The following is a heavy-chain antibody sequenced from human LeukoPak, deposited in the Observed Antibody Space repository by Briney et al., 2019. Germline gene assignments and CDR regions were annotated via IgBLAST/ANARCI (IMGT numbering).Heavy chain of an antibody. CDR2: IFRDDST. J-gene: IGHJ4*02. CDR3: AKDRGSGSSGGEYYFDY. V-gene: IGHV3-53*05. D-gene: IGHD6-6*01. Sequence: GGSLRLSCAASGFTVSNNYMMWVRQAPGKGLEWVSAIFRDDSTYYADSVKGRLTISRDNSKNTLYLQMNSLRAEDTAVYYCAKDRGSGSSGGEYYFDYWGQGTLVTVSS. CDR1: GFTVSNNY.